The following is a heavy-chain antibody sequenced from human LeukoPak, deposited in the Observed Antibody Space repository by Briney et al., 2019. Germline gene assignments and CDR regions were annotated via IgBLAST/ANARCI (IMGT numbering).Heavy chain of an antibody. V-gene: IGHV3-33*01. J-gene: IGHJ6*02. CDR3: AREPPTLGAYYYYYGMDV. CDR1: GFTFSSYG. D-gene: IGHD1-26*01. CDR2: IWYDGSNK. Sequence: GGSLRLSCAASGFTFSSYGMHWVRQAPGKGLEWVAVIWYDGSNKYYADSVKGRFTISRDNSKNTLYLQMNSLRAEDTAVYYCAREPPTLGAYYYYYGMDVWGQGTTVTVSS.